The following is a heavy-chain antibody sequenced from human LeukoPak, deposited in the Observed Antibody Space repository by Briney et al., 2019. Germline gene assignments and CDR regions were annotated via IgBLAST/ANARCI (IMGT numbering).Heavy chain of an antibody. CDR3: ASMGRLWFGELSGWFDP. V-gene: IGHV4-30-4*01. J-gene: IGHJ5*02. Sequence: SETLSLTCTVSGGSISSGDYYWSWIRQPPGKGLEWIGYIYYSGSTYYNPSLKSRVTISVDTSKNQFSLKLSSVTAADTAVYYCASMGRLWFGELSGWFDPWGQGTLVTVSS. CDR1: GGSISSGDYY. CDR2: IYYSGST. D-gene: IGHD3-10*01.